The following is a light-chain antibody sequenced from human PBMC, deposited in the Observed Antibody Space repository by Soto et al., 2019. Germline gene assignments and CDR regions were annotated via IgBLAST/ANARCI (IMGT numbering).Light chain of an antibody. J-gene: IGKJ4*01. CDR1: QSVSSN. Sequence: EMVMTQSPATLSVSPGERATLSCRASQSVSSNLAWYQQKPGQAPRLLIYDASTRAAGVPARFSGSGSGTDFTLTINSLQSEDFAIYYCQHYANWPLTFGGGTKVDIK. CDR3: QHYANWPLT. V-gene: IGKV3-15*01. CDR2: DAS.